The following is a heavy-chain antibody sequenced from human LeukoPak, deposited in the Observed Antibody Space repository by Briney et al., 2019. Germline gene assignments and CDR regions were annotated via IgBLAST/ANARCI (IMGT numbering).Heavy chain of an antibody. V-gene: IGHV4-39*01. J-gene: IGHJ4*02. D-gene: IGHD3-22*01. Sequence: TSETLSLTCTVSGSSISSSSYYWGWIRQPPGKGLEWIGSIYYSGSTYYNPSLKSRVTISVDTSKNQFSLKLSSVTAADTAVYYCARRVFYYDSSGNFDYWGQGTLVTVSS. CDR1: GSSISSSSYY. CDR2: IYYSGST. CDR3: ARRVFYYDSSGNFDY.